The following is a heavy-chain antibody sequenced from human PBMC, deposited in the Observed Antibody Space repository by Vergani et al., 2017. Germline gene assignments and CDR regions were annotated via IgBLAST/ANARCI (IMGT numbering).Heavy chain of an antibody. J-gene: IGHJ4*02. D-gene: IGHD3-10*01. CDR2: VSFRGDT. V-gene: IGHV4-59*02. CDR1: GASVNSYY. CDR3: ARSRINYGAGSPDY. Sequence: QVKLQESGPGLVKPSETLSLTCTVSGASVNSYYWSWIRQPPGKGLEWMGYVSFRGDTLYEPSVKGRITISLNTSNNPFSLYLTSVTAPDTAVYYCARSRINYGAGSPDYWGQGTLVTVSS.